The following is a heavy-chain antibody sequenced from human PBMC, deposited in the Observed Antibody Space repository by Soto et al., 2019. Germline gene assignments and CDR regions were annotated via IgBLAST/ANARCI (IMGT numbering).Heavy chain of an antibody. CDR2: ISGSGGST. V-gene: IGHV3-23*01. J-gene: IGHJ6*02. CDR3: ANLKGVLRFLEWSLSGTVMDV. CDR1: GFPFSSYA. Sequence: PGGSLRLSSAASGFPFSSYAMSWVRQAPGKGLEWVSAISGSGGSTYYADSVKGRFTISRDNSKNTLYLQMNSLRAEDTAVYYCANLKGVLRFLEWSLSGTVMDVWGQGTTVTVSS. D-gene: IGHD3-3*01.